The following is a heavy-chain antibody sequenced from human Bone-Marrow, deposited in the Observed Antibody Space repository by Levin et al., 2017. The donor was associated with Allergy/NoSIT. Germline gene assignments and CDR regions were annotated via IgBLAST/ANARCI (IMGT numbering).Heavy chain of an antibody. J-gene: IGHJ4*02. D-gene: IGHD3-16*01. Sequence: AGGSLRLSCTVSGGSISSVSYYWGWIRQPPGKGLEWIGSIYYSGSTYYNPSLKSRVTISVDTSKNQFSLKLTSVTAADTALYFCARQGGGIDYWGQGTLVTVSS. CDR1: GGSISSVSYY. V-gene: IGHV4-39*01. CDR3: ARQGGGIDY. CDR2: IYYSGST.